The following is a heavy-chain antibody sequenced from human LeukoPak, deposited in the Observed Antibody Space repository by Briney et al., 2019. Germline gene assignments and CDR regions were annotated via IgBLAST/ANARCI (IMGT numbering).Heavy chain of an antibody. D-gene: IGHD3-22*01. CDR1: GGSISSYY. Sequence: SETLSLTCTVSGGSISSYYWSWIRQPPGKGLEWIGYIYYSGSTNYNPSLKSRVTISVDTSKNQFSLKLSSVTAADTAVYYCARGPLMSQLGKSSGYYYYYYYGMDVWGQGTTVTVSS. J-gene: IGHJ6*02. CDR2: IYYSGST. V-gene: IGHV4-59*01. CDR3: ARGPLMSQLGKSSGYYYYYYYGMDV.